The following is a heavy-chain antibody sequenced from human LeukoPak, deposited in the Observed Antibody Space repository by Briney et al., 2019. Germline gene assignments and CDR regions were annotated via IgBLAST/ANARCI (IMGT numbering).Heavy chain of an antibody. V-gene: IGHV4-61*08. CDR2: IYYSGST. CDR1: GGSISSGGYY. D-gene: IGHD4-17*01. CDR3: ARHLLRLGSFDY. J-gene: IGHJ4*02. Sequence: SETLSLTCTVSGGSISSGGYYWSWIRQPPGKGLEWIGYIYYSGSTNYNPSLKSRVTISVDTSKNQFSLKLSSVTAADTAVYYCARHLLRLGSFDYWGQGTLVTVSS.